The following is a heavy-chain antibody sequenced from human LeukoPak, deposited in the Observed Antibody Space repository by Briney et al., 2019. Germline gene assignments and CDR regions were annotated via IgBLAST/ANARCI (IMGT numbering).Heavy chain of an antibody. J-gene: IGHJ4*02. CDR2: ISSSGSTI. V-gene: IGHV3-48*03. Sequence: GGSLRLSCAASGFTFSSYEMNWVRQAPGKGLEWVSYISSSGSTIYYADSVKGRFTISRDNAKNSLYLQMNSLRAEDTALYYCAKDHYYDSSGYTDYWGQGTLVTVSS. CDR3: AKDHYYDSSGYTDY. CDR1: GFTFSSYE. D-gene: IGHD3-22*01.